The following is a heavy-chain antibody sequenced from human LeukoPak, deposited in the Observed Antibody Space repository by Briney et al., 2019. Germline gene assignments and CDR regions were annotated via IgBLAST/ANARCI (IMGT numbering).Heavy chain of an antibody. CDR2: ISPSGDIT. CDR3: AKEATVTPGNVNWFDP. CDR1: GFTFRKHG. V-gene: IGHV3-23*01. J-gene: IGHJ5*02. D-gene: IGHD4-17*01. Sequence: PGGSLRLSCAASGFTFRKHGMNWVRQAPGKGLEWVSGISPSGDITYYADSVKGRFTISRDNSKNTLYLQMNSLRAEDTAVYYCAKEATVTPGNVNWFDPWGQGTLVTVSS.